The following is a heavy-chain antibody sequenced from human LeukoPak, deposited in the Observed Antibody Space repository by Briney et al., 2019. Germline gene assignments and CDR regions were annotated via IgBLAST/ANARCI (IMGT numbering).Heavy chain of an antibody. CDR2: IRYDGSNK. D-gene: IGHD2-15*01. CDR3: ARVPPRIRGGTFDI. Sequence: GGSLGLSCAASGFTFSSYGMHWVRQAPGKGLEWVAFIRYDGSNKYYADSVKGRFTISRDNSENTLYLQMNSLRVEDTAVYYCARVPPRIRGGTFDIWGQGTMVTVSS. CDR1: GFTFSSYG. J-gene: IGHJ3*02. V-gene: IGHV3-30*02.